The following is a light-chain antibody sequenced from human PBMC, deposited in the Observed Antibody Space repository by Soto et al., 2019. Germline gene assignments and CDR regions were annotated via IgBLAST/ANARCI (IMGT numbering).Light chain of an antibody. V-gene: IGLV1-44*01. Sequence: QTVVTQPPSMSGTPGQRVTISCSGGSSNIGSNSVNWYQHLPGTTPKVLIYSNVQRPSGVPDRFSGSKSGTSASLAIRGLQSEDEADYYCAAWDDSLSGPVFGGGTKVTVL. J-gene: IGLJ3*02. CDR3: AAWDDSLSGPV. CDR1: SSNIGSNS. CDR2: SNV.